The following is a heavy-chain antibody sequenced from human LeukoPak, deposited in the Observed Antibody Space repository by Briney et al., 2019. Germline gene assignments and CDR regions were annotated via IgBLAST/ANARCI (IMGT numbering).Heavy chain of an antibody. J-gene: IGHJ3*02. D-gene: IGHD6-19*01. CDR1: GYTFTDYY. CDR2: INPNSGGT. Sequence: ASVKVSCNASGYTFTDYYMHWLRQAPGLGLGWLGWINPNSGGTKDAQKFQGRVTMTRDTSISTVYMELSRLKSDDTAVYYCAREYSSGWNDVFDIWGQGTMVTVSS. CDR3: AREYSSGWNDVFDI. V-gene: IGHV1-2*02.